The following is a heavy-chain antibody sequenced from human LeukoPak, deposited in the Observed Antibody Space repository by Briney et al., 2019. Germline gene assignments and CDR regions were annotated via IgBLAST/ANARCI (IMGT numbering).Heavy chain of an antibody. CDR1: GFTFTSSA. CDR3: AASGIAAAGSRTDY. Sequence: SVKVSCKASGFTFTSSAVQWVRQARGQRLEWIGWIVVGSGNTNYAQKYQERVTITRDMSTSTAYMELSSLRSEDTAVYYCAASGIAAAGSRTDYWGQGTLVTVSS. CDR2: IVVGSGNT. D-gene: IGHD6-13*01. J-gene: IGHJ4*02. V-gene: IGHV1-58*01.